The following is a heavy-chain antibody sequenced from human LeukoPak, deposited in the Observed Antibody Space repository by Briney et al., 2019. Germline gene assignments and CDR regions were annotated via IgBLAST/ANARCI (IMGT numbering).Heavy chain of an antibody. V-gene: IGHV3-30-3*01. CDR1: GFTFSSQD. J-gene: IGHJ3*02. CDR3: AREAGIIVVPASHGAFDI. D-gene: IGHD2-2*01. CDR2: ISYGGSNK. Sequence: GRSLRLSCAASGFTFSSQDMHWVRQAPGKGLEWVAVISYGGSNKYYADSVKGRFTISRDNSKNTLYLQMNSLRAEDTAVYYCAREAGIIVVPASHGAFDIWGQGTMVTVSS.